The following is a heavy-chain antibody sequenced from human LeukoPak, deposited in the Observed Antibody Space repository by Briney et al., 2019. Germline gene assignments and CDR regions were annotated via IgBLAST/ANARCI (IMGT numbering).Heavy chain of an antibody. CDR2: VGPEDGET. D-gene: IGHD3-3*01. CDR3: ATLRFLEWFSYYYYMDV. CDR1: GYTFTDYY. J-gene: IGHJ6*03. Sequence: ATVKISCKVSGYTFTDYYMHWVQQAPEKGLEWMGLVGPEDGETIYAEKFQGRVTITADTSTDTAYMELSSLRSEDTAVYYCATLRFLEWFSYYYYMDVWGKGTTVTVSS. V-gene: IGHV1-69-2*01.